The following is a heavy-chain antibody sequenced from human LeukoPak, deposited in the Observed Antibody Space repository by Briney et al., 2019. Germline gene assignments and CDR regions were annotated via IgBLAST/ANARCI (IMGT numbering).Heavy chain of an antibody. CDR2: IIPIFGTA. CDR3: ARDRGKMATHAEYFQH. V-gene: IGHV1-69*05. Sequence: ASVKVSCKASGGTFSSYAISWVGQAPGQGLEWMGRIIPIFGTANYAQKFQGRVTITTDESTSTAYMELSSLRSEDTAVYYCARDRGKMATHAEYFQHWGQGTLVTVSS. D-gene: IGHD5-24*01. CDR1: GGTFSSYA. J-gene: IGHJ1*01.